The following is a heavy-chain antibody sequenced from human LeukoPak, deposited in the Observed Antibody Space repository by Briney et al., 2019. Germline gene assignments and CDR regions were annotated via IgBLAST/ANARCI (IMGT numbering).Heavy chain of an antibody. CDR1: GYTFPRFM. J-gene: IGHJ4*02. Sequence: ASVKVSCKASGYTFPRFMISWVRQAPGLGLEWIGWISVHNADTNYAHKLQDRVTMTTDTSTSTAFMELRSLRSDDTAVYYCQYSGSKDFDYWGQGTLATVS. V-gene: IGHV1-18*01. CDR3: QYSGSKDFDY. D-gene: IGHD5-12*01. CDR2: ISVHNADT.